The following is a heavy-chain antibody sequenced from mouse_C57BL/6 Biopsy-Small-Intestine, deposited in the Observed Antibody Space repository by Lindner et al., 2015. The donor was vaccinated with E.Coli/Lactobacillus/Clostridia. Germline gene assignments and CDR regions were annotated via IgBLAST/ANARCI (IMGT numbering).Heavy chain of an antibody. J-gene: IGHJ3*01. CDR3: TRRAGTWLAY. D-gene: IGHD3-3*01. Sequence: EVQLQESGAELVKPGASVKLSCTASGFNIKDYYMHWVKQRTEQGLEWIGRIDPADRETKYAPKFQGKATITADTSSNTAYLQLSSLTSEDTAVYYCTRRAGTWLAYWGQGTLVTVSA. V-gene: IGHV14-2*01. CDR1: GFNIKDYY. CDR2: IDPADRET.